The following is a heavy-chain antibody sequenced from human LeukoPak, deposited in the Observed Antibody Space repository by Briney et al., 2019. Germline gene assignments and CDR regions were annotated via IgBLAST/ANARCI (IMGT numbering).Heavy chain of an antibody. Sequence: SETLSLTCTVSGGSISSGGYYWSWIRQPPGKGLEWIGYIYHSGSTYYNPSLKSRVTISVDRSKNQFSLKLSSVTAADTAVYYCTTDLRMAVAASVPGGYWGQGTLVTVSS. CDR3: TTDLRMAVAASVPGGY. J-gene: IGHJ4*02. CDR1: GGSISSGGYY. V-gene: IGHV4-30-2*01. D-gene: IGHD6-19*01. CDR2: IYHSGST.